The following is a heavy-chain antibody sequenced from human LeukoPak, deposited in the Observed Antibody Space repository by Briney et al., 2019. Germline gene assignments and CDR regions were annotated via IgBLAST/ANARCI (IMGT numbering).Heavy chain of an antibody. V-gene: IGHV3-21*01. CDR3: ARDDDDRSGYYSSPFDY. J-gene: IGHJ4*02. D-gene: IGHD3-22*01. CDR2: ISSSSSYI. Sequence: GGSLRLSCAASGFTFSSYSMNWVRQAAGKGLEWVSSISSSSSYIYYADSVKGRFTISRDNAKNSLYLQMNSLRAEDTAVYYCARDDDDRSGYYSSPFDYCGQGTLVTVSS. CDR1: GFTFSSYS.